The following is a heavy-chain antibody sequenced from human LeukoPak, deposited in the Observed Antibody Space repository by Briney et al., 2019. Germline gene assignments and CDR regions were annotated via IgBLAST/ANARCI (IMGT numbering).Heavy chain of an antibody. CDR3: ARGVPYDSWSGLHYSDY. CDR1: RLTLSTYW. Sequence: GGSLRLSCAASRLTLSTYWMSWVRQAPGKGLEWVAHIKQDGSQEYYVDSVKGRFTISRDSAKNSLYLQMNSLRAEDTAVYYCARGVPYDSWSGLHYSDYWGQGTLVTVSS. D-gene: IGHD3-3*01. J-gene: IGHJ4*02. V-gene: IGHV3-7*01. CDR2: IKQDGSQE.